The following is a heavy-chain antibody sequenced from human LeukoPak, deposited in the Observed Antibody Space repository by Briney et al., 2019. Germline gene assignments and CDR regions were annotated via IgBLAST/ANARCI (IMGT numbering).Heavy chain of an antibody. Sequence: ASVKVSCKTSGYTFTDYYVHWVRQAPGQGLEWMGWINPNSGGTNYAQKFQGRVTMTRDTSTSTVYMELSSLRSEDTAVYYCARLYSYGPGYYFDYWGQGTLVTVSS. CDR3: ARLYSYGPGYYFDY. CDR1: GYTFTDYY. J-gene: IGHJ4*02. V-gene: IGHV1-2*02. CDR2: INPNSGGT. D-gene: IGHD5-18*01.